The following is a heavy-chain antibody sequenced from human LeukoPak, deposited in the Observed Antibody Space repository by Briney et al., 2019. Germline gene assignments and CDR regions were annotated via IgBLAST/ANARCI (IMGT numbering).Heavy chain of an antibody. D-gene: IGHD3-16*01. CDR1: GGSISSSSYY. J-gene: IGHJ4*02. V-gene: IGHV4-39*01. CDR2: IYYSGST. CDR3: ATHPFWGRLGGYRNYYFDY. Sequence: PSETLSLTCTVSGGSISSSSYYWGWIRQPPGKGLEWIGSIYYSGSTYYNPSLKSRVTISVDTSKNQFSLKLSSVTAADTAVYYCATHPFWGRLGGYRNYYFDYWGQGTLVTVSS.